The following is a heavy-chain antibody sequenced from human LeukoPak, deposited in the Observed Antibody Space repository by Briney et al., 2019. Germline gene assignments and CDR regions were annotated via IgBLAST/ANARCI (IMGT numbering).Heavy chain of an antibody. Sequence: QAGGSLRLSCAASEFTFTTYGMHWVRQAPGKGLERVAFIYYDGSNIYYADYVKGRFTISRDISKNTLYLQMDSLRAEDTAIYYCARDWKTNSFDYWGQGTLVTVSS. J-gene: IGHJ4*02. CDR1: EFTFTTYG. CDR3: ARDWKTNSFDY. CDR2: IYYDGSNI. D-gene: IGHD1-1*01. V-gene: IGHV3-33*01.